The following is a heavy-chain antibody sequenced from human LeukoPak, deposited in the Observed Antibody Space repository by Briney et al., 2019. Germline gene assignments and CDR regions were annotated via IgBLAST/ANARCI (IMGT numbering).Heavy chain of an antibody. D-gene: IGHD3-3*01. J-gene: IGHJ6*03. CDR3: AREALWSGYRYYYYYMDV. CDR1: GYTFTGYG. V-gene: IGHV1-18*01. CDR2: ISAYNGNT. Sequence: AASVKVSCKASGYTFTGYGISWVRQAPGQGLEWMGWISAYNGNTNYAQKLQGRVTMTTDASTSTAYMELRSLRSDDTAVYYCAREALWSGYRYYYYYMDVWGKGTTVTVSS.